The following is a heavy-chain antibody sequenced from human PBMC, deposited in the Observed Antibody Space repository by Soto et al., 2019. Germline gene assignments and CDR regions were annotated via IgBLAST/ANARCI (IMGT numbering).Heavy chain of an antibody. CDR2: INSDGSST. J-gene: IGHJ5*01. CDR1: GFTFSRYW. D-gene: IGHD3-22*01. CDR3: ARVPLGDSSGYYWFDS. Sequence: GGSLRLSCAASGFTFSRYWMHWVRQAPGKGLVWVSRINSDGSSTTYADSVKGRFTISRDNAKNTLYLQMNSLRAEDTAVYYCARVPLGDSSGYYWFDSWGQGTLVTVSS. V-gene: IGHV3-74*01.